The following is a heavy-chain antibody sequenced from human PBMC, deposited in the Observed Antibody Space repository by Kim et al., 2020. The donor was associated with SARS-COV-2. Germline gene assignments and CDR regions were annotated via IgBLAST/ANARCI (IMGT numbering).Heavy chain of an antibody. CDR3: ARAAVASSRGYSFDY. Sequence: GGSLRLSCTASGFSFSSHAMHWVRQAPGKGLEWVGSMSYDKINDYYADSVRGRFTISRDNSKNTLYLQMNSLRGPDTAVYYCARAAVASSRGYSFDYWGQGTLVTVSS. D-gene: IGHD6-19*01. J-gene: IGHJ4*02. CDR1: GFSFSSHA. CDR2: MSYDKIND. V-gene: IGHV3-30*04.